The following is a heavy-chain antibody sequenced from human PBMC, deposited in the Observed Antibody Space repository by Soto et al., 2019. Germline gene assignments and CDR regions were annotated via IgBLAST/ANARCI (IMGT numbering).Heavy chain of an antibody. Sequence: SVKVSCKASGGTFSSYTSSWVRQAPGQGLEWMGRIIPILGIANYAQKFQGRVTITADKSTSTAYMELSSLRSEDTAVYYCAGNYDFWSGYQYYFDYWGQGTLVTVSS. CDR2: IIPILGIA. V-gene: IGHV1-69*02. CDR1: GGTFSSYT. J-gene: IGHJ4*02. CDR3: AGNYDFWSGYQYYFDY. D-gene: IGHD3-3*01.